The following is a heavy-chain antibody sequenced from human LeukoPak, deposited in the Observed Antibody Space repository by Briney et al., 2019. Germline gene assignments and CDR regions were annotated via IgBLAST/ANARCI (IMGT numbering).Heavy chain of an antibody. D-gene: IGHD2-8*01. CDR2: ISGSGGST. CDR1: GFTFSSYA. V-gene: IGHV3-23*01. CDR3: AKGLIVLMVYATGY. Sequence: GGSLRLSCAASGFTFSSYAMSWVRQAPGKGLEWVSAISGSGGSTYYADSVKGRFTISRDNSKNTLYLQMNSLRAEDTAVYYCAKGLIVLMVYATGYWGQGTLVTVSS. J-gene: IGHJ4*02.